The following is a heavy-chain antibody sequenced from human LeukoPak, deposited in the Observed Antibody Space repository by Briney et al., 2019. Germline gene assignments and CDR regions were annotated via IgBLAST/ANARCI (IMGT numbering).Heavy chain of an antibody. J-gene: IGHJ4*02. V-gene: IGHV3-23*01. Sequence: GGSLRLSCAASGFTFSSYAMSRVRQAPGKGLEWVSTISDNGGSTYSADSVKGRFTISRDNSKNTLYLQMNSLRAEDTAVYYCAKLEALGYYDSSGYFFASWGQGTLVTVSS. CDR3: AKLEALGYYDSSGYFFAS. CDR1: GFTFSSYA. D-gene: IGHD3-22*01. CDR2: ISDNGGST.